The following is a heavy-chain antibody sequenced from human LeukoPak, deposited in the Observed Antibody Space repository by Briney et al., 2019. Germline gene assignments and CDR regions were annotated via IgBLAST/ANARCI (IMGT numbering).Heavy chain of an antibody. CDR2: INSDGSST. V-gene: IGHV3-74*01. Sequence: PGGSLRLSCAASGFTFSSYWMHWVRHAPGKGLVWVSRINSDGSSTSHADSVKGRFTISRDNAKNTLYLQMNSLRAEDTAVYYCARVISSWADYYYYGMDVWGQGTTVTVSS. CDR3: ARVISSWADYYYYGMDV. CDR1: GFTFSSYW. J-gene: IGHJ6*02. D-gene: IGHD6-13*01.